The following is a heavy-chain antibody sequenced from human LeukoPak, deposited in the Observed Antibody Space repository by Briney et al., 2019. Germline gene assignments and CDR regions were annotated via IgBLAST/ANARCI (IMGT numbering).Heavy chain of an antibody. Sequence: SETLSLTCAVYGGSFSGYYWSWIRQPPGKGLEWIGEINHSGSTNYNPSLKSRVTISVDTSKNQFSLKLSSVTAADTAVYYCARHKGAAAGSPDTGFDYWSQGTLVTVSS. CDR1: GGSFSGYY. CDR3: ARHKGAAAGSPDTGFDY. D-gene: IGHD6-13*01. J-gene: IGHJ4*02. V-gene: IGHV4-34*01. CDR2: INHSGST.